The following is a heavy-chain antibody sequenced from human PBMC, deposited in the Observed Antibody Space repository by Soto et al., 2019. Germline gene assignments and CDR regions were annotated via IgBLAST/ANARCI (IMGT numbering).Heavy chain of an antibody. CDR1: GFTFSAYA. V-gene: IGHV3-48*02. Sequence: PRLSCEGSGFTFSAYAMNWVRQAPGKGLEWVSYISSRSDTLYYADSVKGRFTISRDNAKNSVYLQVNNLRDEDTAVYYCARDWDIVILSVPIPNYNYGMDVWGQGTTVTVSS. CDR3: ARDWDIVILSVPIPNYNYGMDV. J-gene: IGHJ6*02. D-gene: IGHD2-15*01. CDR2: ISSRSDTL.